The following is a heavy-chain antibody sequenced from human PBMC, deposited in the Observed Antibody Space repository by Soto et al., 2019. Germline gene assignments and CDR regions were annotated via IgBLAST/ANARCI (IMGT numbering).Heavy chain of an antibody. V-gene: IGHV3-74*01. CDR1: GFTFSSYW. CDR3: VRGEMATVWPFVY. CDR2: ISSDGSST. D-gene: IGHD4-4*01. J-gene: IGHJ4*02. Sequence: EVQLVESGGGSVQPGGSLRLSCAASGFTFSSYWRHWVRQAPGKGLVCVSRISSDGSSTTYADSVKGRFTISRDNAKNTLYLQMNSLRVEDTGVYYCVRGEMATVWPFVYLGQGTLATVSS.